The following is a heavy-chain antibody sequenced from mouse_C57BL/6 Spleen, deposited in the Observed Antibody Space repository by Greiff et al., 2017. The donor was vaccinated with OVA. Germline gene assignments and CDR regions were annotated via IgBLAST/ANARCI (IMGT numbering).Heavy chain of an antibody. Sequence: VQLQQSGAELARPGASVKMSCKASGYTFTSYTMHWVKQRPGQGLEWIGYINPSSGYTKYNQKFKDKATLTADKSSSTAYMQLSSLTSEDSAVYYCAKNYYGSSPYFDYWGQGTTLTVSS. CDR3: AKNYYGSSPYFDY. D-gene: IGHD1-1*01. J-gene: IGHJ2*01. V-gene: IGHV1-4*01. CDR2: INPSSGYT. CDR1: GYTFTSYT.